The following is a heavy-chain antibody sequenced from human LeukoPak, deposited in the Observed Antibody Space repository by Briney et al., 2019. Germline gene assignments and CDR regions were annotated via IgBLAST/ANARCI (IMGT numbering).Heavy chain of an antibody. CDR2: IYSGGST. Sequence: PGGSLRLSCAASGFTVSSNYMSWVRRAPGKGLEWVSVIYSGGSTYYADSVKGRFTISRDNSKNTLYLQMNSLRAEDTAVYYCASAGIAVAGPPSFDYWGQGTLVTVSS. J-gene: IGHJ4*02. D-gene: IGHD6-19*01. CDR3: ASAGIAVAGPPSFDY. V-gene: IGHV3-53*01. CDR1: GFTVSSNY.